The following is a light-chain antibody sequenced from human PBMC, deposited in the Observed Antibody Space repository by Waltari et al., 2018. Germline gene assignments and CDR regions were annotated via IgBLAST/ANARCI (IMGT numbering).Light chain of an antibody. V-gene: IGKV3-20*01. J-gene: IGKJ2*01. CDR3: QQYYSSPPYT. CDR2: GAS. CDR1: QSGSTSF. Sequence: EIVLTQSPDTLSLSPGERATLSCRASQSGSTSFLAWYQQKPGQAPRLLLYGASNRATGIPDRCSGRGAATDFTLTISRLEPEDFAVYYCQQYYSSPPYTFGQGTKLEIK.